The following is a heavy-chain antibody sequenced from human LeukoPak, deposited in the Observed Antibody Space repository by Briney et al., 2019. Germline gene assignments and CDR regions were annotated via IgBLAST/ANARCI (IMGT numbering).Heavy chain of an antibody. Sequence: PGGPLRLSCAASGFTFSSYEMNWVRQAPGKGLEWVSYISSSGSTIYYADSVKGRFTISRDNAKNSLYLQMNSLRAEDTAVYYCARVWGCSSTSCYYYYGMDVWGQGTTVTVSS. V-gene: IGHV3-48*03. D-gene: IGHD2-2*01. CDR2: ISSSGSTI. J-gene: IGHJ6*02. CDR1: GFTFSSYE. CDR3: ARVWGCSSTSCYYYYGMDV.